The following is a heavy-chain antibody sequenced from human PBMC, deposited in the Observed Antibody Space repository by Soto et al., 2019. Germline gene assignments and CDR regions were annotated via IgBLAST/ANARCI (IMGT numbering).Heavy chain of an antibody. J-gene: IGHJ4*02. V-gene: IGHV1-18*01. CDR3: ARDFHRIILLWFGEPLDY. Sequence: QVQLVQSGAEVKKPGASVKVSCKASGYTFTSYGISWVRQAPGQGLEWMGWISAYNGNTNYAQKLQGRVTMTTDTSTSTAYMELRSLRSDDTALYYCARDFHRIILLWFGEPLDYWGQGTLVTVSS. CDR2: ISAYNGNT. D-gene: IGHD3-10*01. CDR1: GYTFTSYG.